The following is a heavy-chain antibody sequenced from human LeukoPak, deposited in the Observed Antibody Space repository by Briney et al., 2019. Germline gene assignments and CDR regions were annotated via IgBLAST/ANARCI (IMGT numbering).Heavy chain of an antibody. CDR2: FDAEDGET. J-gene: IGHJ4*02. Sequence: ASVTVSCRISGYTLTELSMHWVRQAPGKGLEGMGGFDAEDGETIYAQKFQGRVTMTEDTSADTAYMELSSLSSEDTAVYYCATVYGGSYHDYWGQGTLVTVSS. CDR1: GYTLTELS. D-gene: IGHD1-26*01. V-gene: IGHV1-24*01. CDR3: ATVYGGSYHDY.